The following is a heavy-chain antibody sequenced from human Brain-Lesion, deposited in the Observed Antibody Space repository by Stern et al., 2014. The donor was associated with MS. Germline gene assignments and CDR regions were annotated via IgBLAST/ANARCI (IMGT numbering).Heavy chain of an antibody. CDR3: ARVTEFMRFFYPDY. J-gene: IGHJ4*02. D-gene: IGHD3-3*01. Sequence: VQLQESGPGLVKPSQTLSLTCTVSGSSVNNGGRYWSWIRQYPGKGLEWIGYISYSGNPYYNPSLQSRLTISADTSKNQFSLKLRSVTAADTALYYCARVTEFMRFFYPDYWGQGTQVTVSS. V-gene: IGHV4-31*03. CDR2: ISYSGNP. CDR1: GSSVNNGGRY.